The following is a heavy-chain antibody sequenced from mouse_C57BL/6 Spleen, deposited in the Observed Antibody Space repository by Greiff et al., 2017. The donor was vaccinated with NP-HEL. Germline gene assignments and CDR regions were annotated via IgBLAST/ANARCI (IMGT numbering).Heavy chain of an antibody. V-gene: IGHV5-17*01. Sequence: VQLKESGGGLVKPGGSLKLSCAASGFTFSDYGMHWVRQAPEKGLEWVAYISSGSSTIYYADTVKGRFTIPRDNAKNTLFLQLTSLRSEDTAMYYCARGGYDYDESYFDYWGQGTTLTVSS. CDR3: ARGGYDYDESYFDY. CDR1: GFTFSDYG. J-gene: IGHJ2*01. D-gene: IGHD2-4*01. CDR2: ISSGSSTI.